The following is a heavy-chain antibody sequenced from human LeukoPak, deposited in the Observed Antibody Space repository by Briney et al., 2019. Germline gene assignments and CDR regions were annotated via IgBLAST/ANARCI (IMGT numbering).Heavy chain of an antibody. CDR3: ARGARERAFDI. CDR2: INIDGSST. Sequence: PRGSLRLSCAASGFTSSSYWMHWVRHAPGKGLVWVSRINIDGSSTNYADSVKGRFTISRDNAKNTLYLQMNSLRAEDTAVYYCARGARERAFDIWGQGTMVTVSS. J-gene: IGHJ3*02. CDR1: GFTSSSYW. V-gene: IGHV3-74*01.